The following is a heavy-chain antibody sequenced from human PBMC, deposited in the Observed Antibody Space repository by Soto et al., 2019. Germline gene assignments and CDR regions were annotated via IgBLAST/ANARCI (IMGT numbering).Heavy chain of an antibody. D-gene: IGHD4-17*01. Sequence: SLRLSCAASGFTFSSYAMHWVRQAPGKGLEWVAVISYDGSNKYYADSVKGRFTISRDNSKNTLYLQMNSLRAEDTAVYYCARDGPNYGGNSFHFDYWGQGTLVTVSS. CDR3: ARDGPNYGGNSFHFDY. V-gene: IGHV3-30-3*01. CDR1: GFTFSSYA. CDR2: ISYDGSNK. J-gene: IGHJ4*02.